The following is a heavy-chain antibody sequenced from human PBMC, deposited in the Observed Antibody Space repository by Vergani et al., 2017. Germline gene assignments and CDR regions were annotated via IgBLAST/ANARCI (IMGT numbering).Heavy chain of an antibody. Sequence: EVQLVESGGGLVKRGGSLRLSCAASGFTFSSYSMNWVRQAPGKGLEWVSSISSSSSYIHYSDSLKGRFTISRDNAKSSLYLQMNSLRAEDTGVYYCGRLSYDTTPYLQGGYDCWGQGTLVSVSS. J-gene: IGHJ4*02. V-gene: IGHV3-21*01. CDR1: GFTFSSYS. CDR3: GRLSYDTTPYLQGGYDC. CDR2: ISSSSSYI. D-gene: IGHD3-22*01.